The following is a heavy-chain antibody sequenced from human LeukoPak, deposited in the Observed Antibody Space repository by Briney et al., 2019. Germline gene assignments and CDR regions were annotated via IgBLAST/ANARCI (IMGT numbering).Heavy chain of an antibody. D-gene: IGHD6-13*01. V-gene: IGHV4-39*01. CDR1: GGSISSSSYY. CDR3: ARLDSSSWYSNYYYYYYMDV. Sequence: SETLSLTCTVSGGSISSSSYYWAWIRQPPGKGLEWIGSIYYSGSTYYNPSLKSRVTISVDTSKNQFSLKLSSVTAADTAVYYCARLDSSSWYSNYYYYYYMDVWGKGTTVTISS. CDR2: IYYSGST. J-gene: IGHJ6*03.